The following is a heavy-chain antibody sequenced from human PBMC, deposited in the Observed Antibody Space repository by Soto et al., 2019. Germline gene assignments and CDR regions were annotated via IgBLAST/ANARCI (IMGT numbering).Heavy chain of an antibody. CDR2: INPNSGNI. J-gene: IGHJ4*02. D-gene: IGHD3-10*01. V-gene: IGHV1-8*01. CDR3: ARCRASGSYYLLDY. Sequence: SVKVSSKASGETFTTYDINWVRQATGHGLAWMGWINPNSGNIGYAQSFQGRAPMTRDTAIRTAYLAVTSLRSDDTALYYCARCRASGSYYLLDYWGQVTLVTVSS. CDR1: GETFTTYD.